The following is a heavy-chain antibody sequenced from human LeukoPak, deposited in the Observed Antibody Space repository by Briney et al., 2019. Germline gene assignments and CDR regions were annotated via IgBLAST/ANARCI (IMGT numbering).Heavy chain of an antibody. D-gene: IGHD2-2*01. Sequence: GGSLRLSCAASGFTFSSYAMSWIRQAPGKGLEWGSAISGSGGSTYYADSVKGRFTISRDNSKNTLYLQMNSLRAEDTAVYYCAKDGHIVVVPAARASWFDPWGQGTLVTVSS. CDR1: GFTFSSYA. V-gene: IGHV3-23*01. CDR3: AKDGHIVVVPAARASWFDP. J-gene: IGHJ5*02. CDR2: ISGSGGST.